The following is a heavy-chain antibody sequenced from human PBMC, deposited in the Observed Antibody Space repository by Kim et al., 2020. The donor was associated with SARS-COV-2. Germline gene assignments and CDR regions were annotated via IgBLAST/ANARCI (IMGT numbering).Heavy chain of an antibody. CDR3: ARGGLYSSGWFDY. V-gene: IGHV3-64*01. CDR2: ISSNGGST. CDR1: GFTFSSYA. J-gene: IGHJ4*02. D-gene: IGHD6-19*01. Sequence: GGSLRLSCAASGFTFSSYAMHWVRQAPGKGLEYVSAISSNGGSTYYANSVKGRFTISRDNSKNTLYLQMGSLRAEDMAVYYCARGGLYSSGWFDYWGQGTLVTVSS.